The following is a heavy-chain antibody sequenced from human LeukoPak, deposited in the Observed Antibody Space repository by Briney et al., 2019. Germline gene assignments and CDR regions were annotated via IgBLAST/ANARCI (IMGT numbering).Heavy chain of an antibody. V-gene: IGHV1-2*02. CDR3: ARVEGDSGYELIDY. D-gene: IGHD5-12*01. Sequence: ASVKVSCKASAYTFTGYYIHWVRQAPGQGLEWMGWINPNSGGTNYAQKFQGRVTMTRDTSIGTAYMELYSLRSDDTAVYYCARVEGDSGYELIDYWGQGTLVTVSS. CDR2: INPNSGGT. CDR1: AYTFTGYY. J-gene: IGHJ4*02.